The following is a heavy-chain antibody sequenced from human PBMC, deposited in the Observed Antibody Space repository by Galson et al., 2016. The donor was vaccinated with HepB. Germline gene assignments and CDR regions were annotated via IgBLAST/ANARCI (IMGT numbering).Heavy chain of an antibody. J-gene: IGHJ6*03. Sequence: SETLSLTCSVSGGSIGRFYWGWIRKPAGKGLEWIGRIYASGTTNYNPSLKSRVTVSADTSKNQFSLKLSSVTAADTAVYYCVRSGIPVASAGVFRYYYYTMDVWGKGTTVVVSS. V-gene: IGHV4-4*07. CDR2: IYASGTT. D-gene: IGHD6-13*01. CDR1: GGSIGRFY. CDR3: VRSGIPVASAGVFRYYYYTMDV.